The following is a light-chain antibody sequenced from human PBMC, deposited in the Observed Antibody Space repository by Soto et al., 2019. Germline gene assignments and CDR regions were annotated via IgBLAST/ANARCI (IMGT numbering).Light chain of an antibody. CDR3: QQAASFPIT. CDR2: TAS. Sequence: DIQMTQSPSTLSASVGDRVTITCRASQPISTWFAWYQEKPGKAPNLLIYTASSLQSGVPSRFSGSGSGTDFTLTINGLQPEDFATYYCQQAASFPITFGQGTRLEI. J-gene: IGKJ5*01. V-gene: IGKV1-12*01. CDR1: QPISTW.